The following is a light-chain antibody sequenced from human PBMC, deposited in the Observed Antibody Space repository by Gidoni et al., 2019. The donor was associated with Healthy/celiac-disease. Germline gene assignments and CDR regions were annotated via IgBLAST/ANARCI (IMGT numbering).Light chain of an antibody. CDR3: QQSYSTPWT. CDR1: QSISSY. V-gene: IGKV1-39*01. J-gene: IGKJ1*01. Sequence: QMTQSPSSLSASVGGRVTITCRASQSISSYLNWYQQKPGKAPKLLIYAASSLQSGVPSRFSGSGSGTDFTLTISSLQPEDFATYYCQQSYSTPWTFGQGTKVEIK. CDR2: AAS.